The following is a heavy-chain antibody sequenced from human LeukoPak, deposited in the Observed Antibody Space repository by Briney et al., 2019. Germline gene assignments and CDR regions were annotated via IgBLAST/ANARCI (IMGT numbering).Heavy chain of an antibody. D-gene: IGHD2-15*01. Sequence: GSLRLSCAASGFTVSSNYMSWVRQAPGKGLEWIGYMYHSGSTNYNPSLKSRLTISVDTSKNQFSLNLSSVTAADTALYYCARDQIVVDGAFDIWGQGTMVIVSS. CDR1: GFTVSSNY. V-gene: IGHV4-59*02. CDR3: ARDQIVVDGAFDI. CDR2: MYHSGST. J-gene: IGHJ3*02.